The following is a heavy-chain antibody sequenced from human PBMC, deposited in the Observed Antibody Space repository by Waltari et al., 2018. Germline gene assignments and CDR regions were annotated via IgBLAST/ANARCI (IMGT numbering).Heavy chain of an antibody. D-gene: IGHD1-26*01. CDR3: ATSIVGSLDY. Sequence: EVKLVESGGGLVQPGGSLRLSCEASGFTFSHYAFNWVRQAPGKGLEWVSYISSSGRTIDYADSVKGRLTMSRDDAKNSVYLQMHSLRAEDTAVYYCATSIVGSLDYWGQGNLVTVSS. CDR2: ISSSGRTI. V-gene: IGHV3-48*03. J-gene: IGHJ4*02. CDR1: GFTFSHYA.